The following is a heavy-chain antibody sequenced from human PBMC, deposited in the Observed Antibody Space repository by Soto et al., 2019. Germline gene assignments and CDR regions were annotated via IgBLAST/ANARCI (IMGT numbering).Heavy chain of an antibody. D-gene: IGHD5-18*01. CDR1: GFSFDAYG. V-gene: IGHV3-33*01. CDR3: ARDVGPDADTGHQYYFDY. Sequence: GGSLRLSCLASGFSFDAYGMHWVRQAPGKGLEWVAVIWYDGSHQYYADSVKGRFTISRDNSKNTLYLQMNSLRAEDTAVYYCARDVGPDADTGHQYYFDYWGQGTLVTVSS. CDR2: IWYDGSHQ. J-gene: IGHJ4*02.